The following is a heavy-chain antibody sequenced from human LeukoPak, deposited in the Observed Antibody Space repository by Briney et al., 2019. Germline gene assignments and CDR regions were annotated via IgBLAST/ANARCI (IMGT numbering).Heavy chain of an antibody. V-gene: IGHV3-21*04. Sequence: GGSLRLSCAASGFTFRNHAMNWVRQAPGKGLEWVSSISGSSSDIYYADSVKGRFTISRDNAKNSLYLQMNSLRAEDTAVYYCARSDYYGSGSYNYWGQGTLVTVSS. J-gene: IGHJ4*02. CDR1: GFTFRNHA. D-gene: IGHD3-10*01. CDR3: ARSDYYGSGSYNY. CDR2: ISGSSSDI.